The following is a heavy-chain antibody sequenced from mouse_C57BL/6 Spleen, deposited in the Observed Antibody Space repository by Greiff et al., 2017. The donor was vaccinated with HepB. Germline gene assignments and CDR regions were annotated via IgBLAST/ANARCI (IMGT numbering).Heavy chain of an antibody. D-gene: IGHD1-1*01. CDR2: ISDGGSYT. CDR3: ARERYYGRRDAMDY. V-gene: IGHV5-4*01. CDR1: GFTFSSYA. Sequence: EVNLVESGGGLVKPGGSLKLSCAASGFTFSSYAMSWVRQTPEKRLEWVATISDGGSYTYYPDNVKGRFTISRDNAKNNLYLQMSHLKSEDTAMYYCARERYYGRRDAMDYWGQGTSVTVSS. J-gene: IGHJ4*01.